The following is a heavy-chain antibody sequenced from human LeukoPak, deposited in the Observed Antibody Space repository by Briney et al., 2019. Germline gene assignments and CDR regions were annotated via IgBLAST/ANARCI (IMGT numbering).Heavy chain of an antibody. V-gene: IGHV4-30-2*01. CDR2: IYHSGST. D-gene: IGHD3-10*01. Sequence: SQTLSLTWAVSGGSISSGGYSWSWIRQPPGKGLEWIGYIYHSGSTYYNPSLKSRVTISVDRSKNQFSLKLSSVTAADTAVYYCARGLGDYNWFDPWGQGTLVTVSS. CDR3: ARGLGDYNWFDP. CDR1: GGSISSGGYS. J-gene: IGHJ5*02.